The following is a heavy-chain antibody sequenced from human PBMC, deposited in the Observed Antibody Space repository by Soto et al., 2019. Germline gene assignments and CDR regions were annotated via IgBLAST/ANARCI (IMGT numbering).Heavy chain of an antibody. CDR3: AKDRQPDGLWPFDH. CDR2: IYGNGGGI. V-gene: IGHV3-23*01. D-gene: IGHD1-1*01. J-gene: IGHJ4*02. CDR1: GFTFSTYA. Sequence: GGFLRLSCAASGFTFSTYAMNWVRQAPGKGLEWVSGIYGNGGGISYGDSVKGRFTISRDNSNNMLYLQMHSLRVEDTAVYYCAKDRQPDGLWPFDHWGQGTLVTVSS.